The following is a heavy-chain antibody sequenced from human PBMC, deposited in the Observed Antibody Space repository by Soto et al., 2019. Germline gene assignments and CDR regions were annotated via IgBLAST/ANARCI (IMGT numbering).Heavy chain of an antibody. CDR3: ARESISASGRFDY. CDR1: GDSVTSGGYY. Sequence: QVQLQESGPGLVKPSQTLSLTCTVSGDSVTSGGYYWTWIRQHPGKGLEWIGYIYHSGSTYYNPSLKSRVNISVDTSKNQFSLRLTSVTVADTAVYYCARESISASGRFDYWGQGTLATVSS. CDR2: IYHSGST. J-gene: IGHJ4*02. V-gene: IGHV4-31*03. D-gene: IGHD6-13*01.